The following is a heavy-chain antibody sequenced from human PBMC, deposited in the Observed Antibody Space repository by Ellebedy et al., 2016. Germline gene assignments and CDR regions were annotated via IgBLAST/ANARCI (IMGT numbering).Heavy chain of an antibody. CDR1: GGSISRHY. J-gene: IGHJ3*02. V-gene: IGHV4-59*11. D-gene: IGHD3-9*01. CDR3: ARGGWLDAFDI. CDR2: VFYSGST. Sequence: GSLRLSXTVSGGSISRHYWSWIRQPPGKGLEWMGYVFYSGSTNYNPSLNTRVSMSIETSNNRFFLKLNSVTAADTAVYYCARGGWLDAFDIWGQGTMVPVSS.